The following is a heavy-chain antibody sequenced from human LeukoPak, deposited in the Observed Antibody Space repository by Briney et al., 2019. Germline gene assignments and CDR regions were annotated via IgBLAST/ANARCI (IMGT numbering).Heavy chain of an antibody. CDR1: GFTFSSYA. CDR2: ISYDGSNK. D-gene: IGHD5-18*01. V-gene: IGHV3-30-3*01. CDR3: ARETWIQLSGGAFDI. J-gene: IGHJ3*02. Sequence: PGGSLRLSCAASGFTFSSYAMHWVRQAPGKGLEWVAVISYDGSNKYYADSVKGRFTISRDNSKNTLYLQMNSLRAEDTAVYYCARETWIQLSGGAFDIWGQGTMVTVSS.